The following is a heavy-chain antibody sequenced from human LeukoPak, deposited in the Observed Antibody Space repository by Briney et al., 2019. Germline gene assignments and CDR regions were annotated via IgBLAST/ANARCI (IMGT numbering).Heavy chain of an antibody. D-gene: IGHD4-17*01. CDR2: IYYSGST. CDR1: GGSISSGDYY. J-gene: IGHJ4*02. V-gene: IGHV4-30-4*08. Sequence: SETLSLTCTVSGGSISSGDYYWSWIRQPPGKGLEWIGYIYYSGSTYCNPSLKSRVTISVDTSKNQFSLKLSSVTAADTAVYYCARLGGATVTTHNFDYWGQGTLVTVSS. CDR3: ARLGGATVTTHNFDY.